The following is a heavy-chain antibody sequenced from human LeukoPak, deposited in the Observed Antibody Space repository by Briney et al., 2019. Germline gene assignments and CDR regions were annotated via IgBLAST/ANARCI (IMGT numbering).Heavy chain of an antibody. V-gene: IGHV3-53*01. Sequence: GGSLRLSCAASGFTVSSNYMSWVRQAPGKGLEWVSVIYSGGSTYYADSVKGRFTISRDNSKNTLYLQMNSLRAEDTAVYYCARRGYYDSSGYLDTDAFDIWGQGTMVTVSS. J-gene: IGHJ3*02. CDR1: GFTVSSNY. CDR3: ARRGYYDSSGYLDTDAFDI. CDR2: IYSGGST. D-gene: IGHD3-22*01.